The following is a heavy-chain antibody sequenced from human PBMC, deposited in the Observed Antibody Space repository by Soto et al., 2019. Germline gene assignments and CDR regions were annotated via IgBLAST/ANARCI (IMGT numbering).Heavy chain of an antibody. J-gene: IGHJ4*02. Sequence: EVQLLESGGGLVQPGGSLRLSCAASGVTFSSHAMSWVRQAPGKGLEWVSVISGRGASTFYADSVKGRFTISRDNSKNTLYLQMNSLRAEDTALYYCAKQDGDYCVDYWGQATLVTVSS. CDR1: GVTFSSHA. V-gene: IGHV3-23*01. CDR2: ISGRGAST. D-gene: IGHD4-17*01. CDR3: AKQDGDYCVDY.